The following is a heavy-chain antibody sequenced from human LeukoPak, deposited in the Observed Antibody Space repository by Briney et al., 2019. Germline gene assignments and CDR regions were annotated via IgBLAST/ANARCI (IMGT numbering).Heavy chain of an antibody. Sequence: SQTLSCTCTGSGGSSSSGGYYWSWIRQHPGKGLKWIGYIYYSGSTYYNTSLKRQSTISVDTSKNQFSLKLSSVTAAGTAVYYCARDSALLPLDLFFGVASSTPNSMDGWGQGTTVTVSS. J-gene: IGHJ6*02. CDR1: GGSSSSGGYY. CDR3: ARDSALLPLDLFFGVASSTPNSMDG. D-gene: IGHD3-3*01. V-gene: IGHV4-31*01. CDR2: IYYSGST.